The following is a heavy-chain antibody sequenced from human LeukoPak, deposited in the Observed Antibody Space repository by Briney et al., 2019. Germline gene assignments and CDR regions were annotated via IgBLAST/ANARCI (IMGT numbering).Heavy chain of an antibody. CDR2: IYYSGST. D-gene: IGHD6-13*01. CDR3: ARDTVHRVAAVEGSY. V-gene: IGHV4-59*12. CDR1: GGSISSYY. J-gene: IGHJ4*02. Sequence: SETLSLTCTVSGGSISSYYWSWIRQPPGKGLEWIGYIYYSGSTYYNPSLKSRLTISVDTSKNQFSLNLRSETAADTAVYYCARDTVHRVAAVEGSYWGQGTLVTVSS.